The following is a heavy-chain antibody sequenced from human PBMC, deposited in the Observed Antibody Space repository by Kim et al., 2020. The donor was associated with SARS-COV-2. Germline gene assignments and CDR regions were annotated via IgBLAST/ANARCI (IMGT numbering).Heavy chain of an antibody. J-gene: IGHJ6*02. V-gene: IGHV3-30*03. Sequence: GGSLRLSCVTSGFAFSGAAMPWVRQAPGKGLQWVALISYDGKAKYYVDSVRGRFNISRDNSKNTVFVQMDSLRPDDPAVYYCASPGEASGSLGFYGVDVWGRGTMVIVSS. CDR1: GFAFSGAA. D-gene: IGHD1-26*01. CDR3: ASPGEASGSLGFYGVDV. CDR2: ISYDGKAK.